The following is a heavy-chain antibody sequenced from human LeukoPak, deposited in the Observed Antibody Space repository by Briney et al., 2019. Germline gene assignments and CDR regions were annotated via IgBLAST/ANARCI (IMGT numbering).Heavy chain of an antibody. Sequence: PGGSLRLSCAASGFTFSTYYMSWVRQAPGKGLEWVANIKQDGSEKYYVDSVKGRFTISRDNAKNSVFLQMNSLRVEDTAVYYCARETFLYYWGQGTLVTASS. D-gene: IGHD3-16*01. J-gene: IGHJ4*02. CDR3: ARETFLYY. CDR1: GFTFSTYY. V-gene: IGHV3-7*05. CDR2: IKQDGSEK.